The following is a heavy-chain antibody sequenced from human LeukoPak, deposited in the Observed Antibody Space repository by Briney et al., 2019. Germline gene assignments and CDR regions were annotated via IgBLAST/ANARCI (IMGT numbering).Heavy chain of an antibody. Sequence: ASETLSLTCTVSGGSIISYYWSWIRQSPQKGLEWIAYIHSSGKTNYNPSLKSRVTISVDTSKNQFSLKLTSVTAADTAVYFCARGGHNTYEYFFQYWGQGALVTVSS. CDR3: ARGGHNTYEYFFQY. D-gene: IGHD2/OR15-2a*01. CDR1: GGSIISYY. CDR2: IHSSGKT. J-gene: IGHJ4*02. V-gene: IGHV4-59*08.